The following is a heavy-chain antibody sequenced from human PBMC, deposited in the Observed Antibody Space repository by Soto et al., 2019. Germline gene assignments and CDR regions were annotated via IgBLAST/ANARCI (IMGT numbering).Heavy chain of an antibody. Sequence: ESGGGVVQPGRSLRLSCAASGFTFSSYGMHWVRQARGKGLEWVAVIWYDGSNKYYADSVKGRFTISRDNSKNTLYLQMNSLRAEDTAVYYCASLSVGGSSYYYGMDVWGQGTTVTVSS. CDR2: IWYDGSNK. J-gene: IGHJ6*02. D-gene: IGHD2-15*01. V-gene: IGHV3-33*01. CDR1: GFTFSSYG. CDR3: ASLSVGGSSYYYGMDV.